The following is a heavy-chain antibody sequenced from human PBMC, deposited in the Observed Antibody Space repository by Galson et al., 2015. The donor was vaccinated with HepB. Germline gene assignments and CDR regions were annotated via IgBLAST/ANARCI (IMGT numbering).Heavy chain of an antibody. V-gene: IGHV1-8*01. D-gene: IGHD2-2*01. CDR3: ARGYPGNCASTTCPAPFDH. CDR1: GYTFTSYN. CDR2: MNPNSGKT. Sequence: SVKVSCKASGYTFTSYNIKWVRQATGQGLEYMGWMNPNSGKTGYAQKFQGRVTMTRDASISTAYMELSSLGSADTAVYYCARGYPGNCASTTCPAPFDHWGQGTLVTVSS. J-gene: IGHJ4*02.